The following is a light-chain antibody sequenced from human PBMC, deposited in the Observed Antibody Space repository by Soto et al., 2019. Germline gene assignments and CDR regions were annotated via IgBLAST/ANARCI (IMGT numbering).Light chain of an antibody. V-gene: IGKV1-27*01. J-gene: IGKJ5*01. CDR1: QGISNY. CDR2: AAS. Sequence: DIQMTHSPSSVSASVGDRVTITWRASQGISNYLAWYQQKPGKVPKPLIYAASTLQSGVPSRFSGRGSGADFTLTISSLQPEDVATYYCPEYYSAAIPFGQRARRENK. CDR3: PEYYSAAIP.